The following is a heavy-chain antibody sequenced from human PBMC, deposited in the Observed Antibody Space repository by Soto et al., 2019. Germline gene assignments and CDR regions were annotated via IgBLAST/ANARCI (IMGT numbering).Heavy chain of an antibody. CDR2: FDPENGET. V-gene: IGHV1-24*01. CDR1: GYTLTELS. J-gene: IGHJ4*03. Sequence: ASVKVSCKVSGYTLTELSMHWVRQAPGKGLEWMGGFDPENGETIYAQKFQGRVTMTEDTSINTPYMELSSLRSDDTAVYYCATWADGYSYGYNYWGQGTMVTVSS. CDR3: ATWADGYSYGYNY. D-gene: IGHD5-18*01.